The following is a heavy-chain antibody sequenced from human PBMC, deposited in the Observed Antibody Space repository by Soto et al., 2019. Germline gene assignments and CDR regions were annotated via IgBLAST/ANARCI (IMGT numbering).Heavy chain of an antibody. CDR3: ARLWFGEYTFDY. V-gene: IGHV4-59*01. CDR1: GGSISSYY. J-gene: IGHJ4*02. CDR2: IYYSGST. D-gene: IGHD3-10*01. Sequence: SETLSLTCTVSGGSISSYYWSWIRQPPGKGLEWIGYIYYSGSTNYNPSLKSRVTISVDTSKNQFSLKLSSVTAADTAVYYCARLWFGEYTFDYWGQGTLVTVSS.